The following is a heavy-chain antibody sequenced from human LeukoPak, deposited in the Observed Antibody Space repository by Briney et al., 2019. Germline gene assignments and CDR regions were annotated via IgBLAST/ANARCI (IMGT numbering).Heavy chain of an antibody. CDR2: ISGSGGTP. D-gene: IGHD5-12*01. CDR3: AKGGLYSGFTNSRGDWFDP. J-gene: IGHJ5*02. V-gene: IGHV3-23*01. CDR1: GFTFSCYA. Sequence: GGSLRLSCSASGFTFSCYAMSWVRQAPGKGLEWVSAISGSGGTPSYADAVKSRFSISRANSKNTLYLQMNSLTAEDTAVYYCAKGGLYSGFTNSRGDWFDPWGQGALVTVSS.